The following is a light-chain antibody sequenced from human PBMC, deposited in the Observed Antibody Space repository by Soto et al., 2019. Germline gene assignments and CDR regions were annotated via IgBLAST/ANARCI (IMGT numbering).Light chain of an antibody. CDR3: SSYTSSSTDV. V-gene: IGLV2-14*01. CDR1: SSDVGGYDY. J-gene: IGLJ1*01. Sequence: QALLTQHASVSGSPGQSITISCTGTSSDVGGYDYVSWYQHHPGKAPKLTIYEVSNRPSGVSNRFSGSKSGNTASLTISGLQAEDEAEYYCSSYTSSSTDVSGTGTKVTVL. CDR2: EVS.